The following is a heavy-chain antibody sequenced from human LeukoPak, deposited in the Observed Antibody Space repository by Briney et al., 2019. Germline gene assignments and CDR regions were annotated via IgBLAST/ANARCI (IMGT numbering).Heavy chain of an antibody. CDR1: GFTFSSYS. V-gene: IGHV3-21*01. Sequence: GGSLRLSCAASGFTFSSYSVNWVRQAPGKGLEWVSSISTGSSYIYYADSVRGRFTISRDNAKNSLYLQMNSLRAEDTAVYYCARGAIVASGYFDYWGQGTLVTVSS. D-gene: IGHD2-21*01. J-gene: IGHJ4*02. CDR2: ISTGSSYI. CDR3: ARGAIVASGYFDY.